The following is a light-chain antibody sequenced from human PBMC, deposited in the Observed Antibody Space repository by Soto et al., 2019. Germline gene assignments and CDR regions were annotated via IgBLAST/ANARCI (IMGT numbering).Light chain of an antibody. CDR2: YAS. J-gene: IGKJ5*01. CDR3: QQRSNWPPIT. V-gene: IGKV3-11*01. CDR1: QSVSSY. Sequence: EIVLTQSPATLSLSPGERATLSCRASQSVSSYLVCYQQKPGQATRLLIYYASNRATAIPPRFSGSGWGTDCTLTLSKLAPDDFAVYFCQQRSNWPPITFGPGTRLEIK.